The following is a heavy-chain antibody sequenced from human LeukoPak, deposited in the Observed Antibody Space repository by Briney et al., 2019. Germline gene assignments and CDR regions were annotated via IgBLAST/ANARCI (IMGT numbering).Heavy chain of an antibody. J-gene: IGHJ6*03. V-gene: IGHV3-30*02. D-gene: IGHD2-2*01. CDR1: GFTFSNYG. CDR2: IRYDGSNK. CDR3: AKATLSSSSWVYYYYMDV. Sequence: PGGSLRLSCAASGFTFSNYGIHWVRQAPGKGLEWVAFIRYDGSNKSYGDSVKGRFTISRDNSKNTLYLQMSSLRAEDTAVYYCAKATLSSSSWVYYYYMDVWGTGTTVTVSS.